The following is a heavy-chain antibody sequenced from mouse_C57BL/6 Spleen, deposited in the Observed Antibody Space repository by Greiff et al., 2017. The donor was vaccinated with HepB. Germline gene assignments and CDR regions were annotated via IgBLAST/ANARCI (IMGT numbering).Heavy chain of an antibody. Sequence: EVQLQQSGTVLARPGASVKMSCKTSGYTFTSYWMHWVKQRPGQGLEWIGAIYPGNSDTSYNQKFKGKAKLTAVTSASTAYMELSSLTNEDSAVYYCTRWGPYDGFDWVFAYWGEGTLVTVSA. CDR2: IYPGNSDT. CDR3: TRWGPYDGFDWVFAY. CDR1: GYTFTSYW. D-gene: IGHD2-3*01. J-gene: IGHJ3*01. V-gene: IGHV1-5*01.